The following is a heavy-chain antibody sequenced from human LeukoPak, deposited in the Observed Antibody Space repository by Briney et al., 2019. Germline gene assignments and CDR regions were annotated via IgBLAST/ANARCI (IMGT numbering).Heavy chain of an antibody. Sequence: GGSLRLSCAASGFTFSSYAMHWVRQAPGKGLEWVAVISYDGSNKYYADSVKGRFTISRDNSKNTLYLQMNSLRAEDTAVYYCARTRSRLVVVPATYYYYGMDVWGQGTTVTVSS. CDR2: ISYDGSNK. CDR1: GFTFSSYA. D-gene: IGHD2-2*01. V-gene: IGHV3-30-3*01. CDR3: ARTRSRLVVVPATYYYYGMDV. J-gene: IGHJ6*02.